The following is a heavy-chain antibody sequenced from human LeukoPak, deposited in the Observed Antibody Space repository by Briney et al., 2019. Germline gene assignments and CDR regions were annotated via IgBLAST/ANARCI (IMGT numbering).Heavy chain of an antibody. CDR1: GGSISSYY. V-gene: IGHV4-4*07. CDR3: ARERPILTGYYRALDAFGI. J-gene: IGHJ3*02. Sequence: SETLSLTCTVSGGSISSYYWSWIGRPAGKGLEWIGRIYTGGSTNYNPSLKSRVTMSVDTSKNQFSLKLSSVTAADTAVYYCARERPILTGYYRALDAFGIWGQGTMVTVSS. D-gene: IGHD3-9*01. CDR2: IYTGGST.